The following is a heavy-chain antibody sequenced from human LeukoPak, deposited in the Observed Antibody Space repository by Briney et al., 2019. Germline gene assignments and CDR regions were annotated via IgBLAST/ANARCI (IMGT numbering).Heavy chain of an antibody. D-gene: IGHD1-1*01. CDR2: FDPEDGET. CDR1: GYTLTELS. CDR3: ATRPAGIAQLERRWDPPFDY. V-gene: IGHV1-24*01. Sequence: ASVKVSCKVSGYTLTELSMHWVRQAPGKGLEWMGGFDPEDGETIYAQKFQGRVTMTEDTSTDTAYMELSSLRSEDTAVYYCATRPAGIAQLERRWDPPFDYWGQGTLVTVSS. J-gene: IGHJ4*02.